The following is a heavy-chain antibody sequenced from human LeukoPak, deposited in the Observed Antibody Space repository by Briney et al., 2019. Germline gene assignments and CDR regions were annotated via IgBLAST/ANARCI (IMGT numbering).Heavy chain of an antibody. V-gene: IGHV3-23*01. Sequence: GGSLRLSCAASGVTGVTFSRYAMSWVRQAPGKGLEWVSAISGSGGNAYYADPVKGRFTISRDNSKNTLYLQMNSLRTEDTAVYYCARDQAYFDYWGQGTLVTVSS. J-gene: IGHJ4*02. CDR2: ISGSGGNA. CDR1: GVTGVTFSRYA. CDR3: ARDQAYFDY.